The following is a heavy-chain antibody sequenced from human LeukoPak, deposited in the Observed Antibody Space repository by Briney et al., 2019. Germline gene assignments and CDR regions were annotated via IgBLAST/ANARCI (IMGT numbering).Heavy chain of an antibody. Sequence: PSETLSLTCTVSGGSISSYYWSWIRQPPGKGLEWIWDIHYSGSTNHNPSLKSRVSISVETSNNQFSLKLTSVTAAATAVYYFSRSPVATVRPLTLPDYYMDVWGKGTTVTVSS. J-gene: IGHJ6*03. CDR3: SRSPVATVRPLTLPDYYMDV. CDR2: IHYSGST. V-gene: IGHV4-59*01. D-gene: IGHD1-1*01. CDR1: GGSISSYY.